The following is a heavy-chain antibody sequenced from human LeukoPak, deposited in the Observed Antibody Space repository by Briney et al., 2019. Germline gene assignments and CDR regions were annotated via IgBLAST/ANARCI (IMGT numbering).Heavy chain of an antibody. CDR3: ARDGGARGYSFIRGQNAFDI. CDR2: IYHSGST. V-gene: IGHV4-38-2*02. Sequence: SETLSLTCIVSGYSIHSGYYWGWVRQPPGKGLEWIGSIYHSGSTYYNPSLKSRVTISVDTSKSQFSLNLSSVTAEDTAVYYCARDGGARGYSFIRGQNAFDIWGQGTMVTVSS. D-gene: IGHD5-18*01. CDR1: GYSIHSGYY. J-gene: IGHJ3*02.